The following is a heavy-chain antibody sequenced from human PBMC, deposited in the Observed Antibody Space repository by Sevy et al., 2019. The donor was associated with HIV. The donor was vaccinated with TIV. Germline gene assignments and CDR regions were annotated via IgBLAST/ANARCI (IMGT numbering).Heavy chain of an antibody. CDR2: ISGSGGTT. V-gene: IGHV3-23*01. J-gene: IGHJ6*02. D-gene: IGHD6-19*01. CDR3: AKVLARGVALAGTAWGMDV. CDR1: GFTFSNYA. Sequence: GSLRLSCAASGFTFSNYAMNWVRQAPGKGLEWVSSISGSGGTTYYADSVEGRFTISRDKSKNTLYLQMHSLTAEDTAVYYCAKVLARGVALAGTAWGMDVWGQGTTVTVSS.